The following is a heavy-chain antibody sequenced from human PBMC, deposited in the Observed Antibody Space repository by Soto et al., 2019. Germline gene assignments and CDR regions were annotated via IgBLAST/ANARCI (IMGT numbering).Heavy chain of an antibody. Sequence: NPXETLSLTCAVAGCSISSSNWWSWVRQPPGKGLEWIGEIYHSGSTNYNPSLKSRVTISVDKSKNQFSLKLSSVTAADTAVYYCASSSSSSFDYWGQGTLVTVSS. CDR2: IYHSGST. CDR3: ASSSSSSFDY. D-gene: IGHD6-13*01. J-gene: IGHJ4*02. V-gene: IGHV4-4*02. CDR1: GCSISSSNW.